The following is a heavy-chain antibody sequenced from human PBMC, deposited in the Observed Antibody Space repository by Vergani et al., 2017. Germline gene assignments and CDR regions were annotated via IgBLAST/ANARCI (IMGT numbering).Heavy chain of an antibody. CDR1: GYNFADYW. D-gene: IGHD6-19*01. V-gene: IGHV5-51*01. J-gene: IGHJ4*02. Sequence: EVPLVQSGAEVRKPGDSLKISCQTSGYNFADYWIAWVRQMPGKGLEWMGVIYPSDSDAKYSPSFQGQVSISVDKSISTTYLQWSSLKASDTAMYYCARQRLGSGWYFDYWGQGTLVTVSS. CDR3: ARQRLGSGWYFDY. CDR2: IYPSDSDA.